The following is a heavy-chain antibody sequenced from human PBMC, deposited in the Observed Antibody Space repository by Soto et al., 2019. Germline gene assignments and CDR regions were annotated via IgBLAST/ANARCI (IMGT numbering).Heavy chain of an antibody. CDR2: IYPGDSDT. CDR3: ARSLGYCSSTSCSLDS. Sequence: GESLKISCKCSGYSFTSHWIGWVRQMPGKGLEWMGIIYPGDSDTRYSPSFQGQVTISADKSVSTAYLQWSSLKASDTAMYYCARSLGYCSSTSCSLDSWGQGTLVTVSS. J-gene: IGHJ4*02. V-gene: IGHV5-51*01. CDR1: GYSFTSHW. D-gene: IGHD2-2*01.